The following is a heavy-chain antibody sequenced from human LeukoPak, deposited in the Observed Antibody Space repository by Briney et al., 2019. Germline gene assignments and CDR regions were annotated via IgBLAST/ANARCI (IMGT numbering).Heavy chain of an antibody. Sequence: PRGSLRLSCAASGVTFSRYATSWVRQAPGKGLEWVSAISGSGGRTNYADSVKGRFTISRDNSKNTLYLQMNSLRAEDTAVYYCSKDRHPRGSVVLDIWRRGTMVTVSS. D-gene: IGHD1-26*01. CDR1: GVTFSRYA. J-gene: IGHJ3*02. V-gene: IGHV3-23*01. CDR3: SKDRHPRGSVVLDI. CDR2: ISGSGGRT.